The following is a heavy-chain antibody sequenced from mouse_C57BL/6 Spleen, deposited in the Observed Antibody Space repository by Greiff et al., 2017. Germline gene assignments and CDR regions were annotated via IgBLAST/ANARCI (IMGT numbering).Heavy chain of an antibody. Sequence: VNVVESGPGLVQPSQSLSITCTVSGFSLTSYGVHWVRQSPGKGLEWLGVIWRGGSTDYNAAFMSRLSITKDNSKSQVFFKMNSLQADDTAIYYCAKSASDSSRGFAYWGQGTLVTVSA. CDR3: AKSASDSSRGFAY. CDR2: IWRGGST. CDR1: GFSLTSYG. J-gene: IGHJ3*01. D-gene: IGHD3-2*01. V-gene: IGHV2-5*01.